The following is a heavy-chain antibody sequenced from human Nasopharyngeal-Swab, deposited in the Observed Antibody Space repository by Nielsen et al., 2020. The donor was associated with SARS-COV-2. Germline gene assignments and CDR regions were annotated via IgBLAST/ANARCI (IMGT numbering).Heavy chain of an antibody. Sequence: WVRQAPGQGLEWMGWFNTNSGNPTDAQGFTGWIVFSLDTTVSTAYLQISSLKAKDTAVYYCAREWELPGGGDYWGQGTLVTVFS. CDR2: FNTNSGNP. CDR3: AREWELPGGGDY. D-gene: IGHD1-26*01. V-gene: IGHV7-4-1*02. J-gene: IGHJ4*02.